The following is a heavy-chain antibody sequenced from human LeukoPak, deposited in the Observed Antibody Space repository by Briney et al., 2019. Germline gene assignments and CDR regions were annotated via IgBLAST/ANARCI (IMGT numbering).Heavy chain of an antibody. CDR2: IYYSGST. J-gene: IGHJ4*02. Sequence: SETLSLTCTVSGGSVSSGSYYWSWIRQPPGKGLEWIGYIYYSGSTNYNPSLKSRVTISVDTSKNQFSLKLSSVTAADTAVYYCARGVRGNHYFDYWGQGTLVTVSS. CDR3: ARGVRGNHYFDY. CDR1: GGSVSSGSYY. V-gene: IGHV4-61*01. D-gene: IGHD3-10*01.